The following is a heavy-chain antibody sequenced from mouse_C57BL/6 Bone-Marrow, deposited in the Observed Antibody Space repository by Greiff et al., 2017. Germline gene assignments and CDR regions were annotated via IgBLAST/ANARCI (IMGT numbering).Heavy chain of an antibody. CDR3: ARYPFAY. J-gene: IGHJ3*01. CDR1: GYTFTSYW. CDR2: IYPGSGST. Sequence: QVQLQQSGAELVKPGASVKMSCKASGYTFTSYWITWVKQRPGQGLEWIGDIYPGSGSTNYNEKFKSKATLTVATSSSTAYMQLSSLTSEDSAVYYCARYPFAYWGQGTLVTVSA. V-gene: IGHV1-55*01.